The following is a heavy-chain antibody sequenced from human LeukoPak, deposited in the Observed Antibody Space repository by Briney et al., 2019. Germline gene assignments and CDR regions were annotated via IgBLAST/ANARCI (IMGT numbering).Heavy chain of an antibody. Sequence: SGGSLRLSCAASGFTFSSYAMSWVRQAPGKGLEWVSAISGSGGSTYYADSVKGRFTISRDNSKNTLYLQMNSLRAEDTAVYYCAKADIPRYYGMDVWGQGTTVTVSS. CDR3: AKADIPRYYGMDV. CDR2: ISGSGGST. D-gene: IGHD2-21*01. V-gene: IGHV3-23*01. CDR1: GFTFSSYA. J-gene: IGHJ6*02.